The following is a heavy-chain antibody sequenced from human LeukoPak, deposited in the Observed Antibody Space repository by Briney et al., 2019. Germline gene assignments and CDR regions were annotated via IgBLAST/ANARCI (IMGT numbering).Heavy chain of an antibody. CDR3: AREEPAPLDGYNGVYWYFDL. J-gene: IGHJ2*01. V-gene: IGHV4-39*07. D-gene: IGHD3-22*01. CDR1: GGSISSSSYY. CDR2: IFYSGST. Sequence: SETLSLTCTVSGGSISSSSYYCGWIRQPPGKGLEWIGSIFYSGSTYYNPSLKSRVTISVDTSKNQFSLKLSSVTAADTAVYYCAREEPAPLDGYNGVYWYFDLWGRGTLVTVSS.